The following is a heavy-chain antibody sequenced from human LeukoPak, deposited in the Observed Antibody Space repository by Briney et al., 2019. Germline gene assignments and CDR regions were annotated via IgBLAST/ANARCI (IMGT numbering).Heavy chain of an antibody. V-gene: IGHV4-4*07. CDR3: ARDPAAAGTYDAFDI. CDR2: IYTSGST. D-gene: IGHD6-13*01. CDR1: GVSISSYY. Sequence: NTSETLSLTCTVSGVSISSYYWSWIRQPAGKGLEWIGRIYTSGSTNYNPSLKSRVTMSVDTSKNQFSMKLSSVTAADTAVYYCARDPAAAGTYDAFDIWGQGTMVTVSS. J-gene: IGHJ3*02.